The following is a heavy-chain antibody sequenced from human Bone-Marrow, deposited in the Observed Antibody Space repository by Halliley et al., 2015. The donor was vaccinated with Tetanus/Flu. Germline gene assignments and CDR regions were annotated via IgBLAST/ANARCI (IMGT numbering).Heavy chain of an antibody. CDR3: AGDGSGSFYFDY. Sequence: WMGRIDPCDSYTKYSPSFQGHVTISVDKSISTAFLQWSRLKASDTAMYYCAGDGSGSFYFDYWGQGTLVTVSS. V-gene: IGHV5-10-1*01. CDR2: IDPCDSYT. D-gene: IGHD3-10*01. J-gene: IGHJ4*02.